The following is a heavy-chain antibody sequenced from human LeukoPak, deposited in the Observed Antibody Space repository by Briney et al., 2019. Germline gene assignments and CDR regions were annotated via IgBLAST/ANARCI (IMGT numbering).Heavy chain of an antibody. Sequence: GASVKVSCKASGYTFTGYYMHWVRQAPGQGLEWMGWINPNSGGTNYAQKFQGRVTMTRDTSISTAYMELSRLRSDDTAVYYCARAGVYSGGWYSFDYWGQGTLVTVSS. J-gene: IGHJ4*02. CDR3: ARAGVYSGGWYSFDY. CDR1: GYTFTGYY. V-gene: IGHV1-2*02. CDR2: INPNSGGT. D-gene: IGHD6-19*01.